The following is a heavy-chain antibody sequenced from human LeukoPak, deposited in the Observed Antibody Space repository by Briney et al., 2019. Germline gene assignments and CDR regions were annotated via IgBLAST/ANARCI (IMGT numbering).Heavy chain of an antibody. D-gene: IGHD2-2*01. CDR3: ARGNCSSTSCYDGKTEVCDY. V-gene: IGHV1-2*02. CDR1: GYTFTGYY. CDR2: INPNSGGT. J-gene: IGHJ4*02. Sequence: GASVKVSCKASGYTFTGYYMHWVRQAPGQGLEWMGWINPNSGGTNYAQKFQGRVTMTRDTSISTAYMELSSLRSEDTAVYYCARGNCSSTSCYDGKTEVCDYWGQGTLVTASS.